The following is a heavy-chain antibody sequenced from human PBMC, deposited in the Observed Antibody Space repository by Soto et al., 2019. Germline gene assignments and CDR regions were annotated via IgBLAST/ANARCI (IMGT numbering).Heavy chain of an antibody. CDR1: GDSIVDVGDH. CDR3: GIRGFRSVSEY. CDR2: AYNSGRT. D-gene: IGHD2-21*01. Sequence: CSVLGDSIVDVGDHWSCIRQPPGKGMEWIGYAYNSGRTNYNNSIKRQDTISLYTSKNPYSLKLTSFNAADTAGNYYGIRGFRSVSEYLVKGTLDPV. V-gene: IGHV4-61*08. J-gene: IGHJ4*02.